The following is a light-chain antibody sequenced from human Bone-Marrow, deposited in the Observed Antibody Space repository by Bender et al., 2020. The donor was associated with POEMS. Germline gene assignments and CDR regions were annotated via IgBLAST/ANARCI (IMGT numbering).Light chain of an antibody. CDR1: TSNIGTNY. CDR2: MNN. V-gene: IGLV1-47*01. Sequence: QSMLTQPPSASGTPGQRVTISCSGSTSNIGTNYVYWYQQLPGTAPKLLIYMNNQRPSGVPYRFSGSKSGTSASLAISGLPSEDEADYYCAAWDDRLSGYVAFGGGTKLTVL. J-gene: IGLJ2*01. CDR3: AAWDDRLSGYVA.